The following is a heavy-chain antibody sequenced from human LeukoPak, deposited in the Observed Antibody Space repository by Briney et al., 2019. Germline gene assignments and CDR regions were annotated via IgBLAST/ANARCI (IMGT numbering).Heavy chain of an antibody. J-gene: IGHJ4*02. CDR3: AREKYSSSSFGY. CDR2: ISGSGGST. Sequence: GGTLRLSCAASGFTFSSYGMSWVRQAPGKGLEWVSAISGSGGSTYYADSVKGRFTISRDNAENSLYLQMNSLRTEDTAVYYCAREKYSSSSFGYWGQGTLVTASS. D-gene: IGHD6-6*01. CDR1: GFTFSSYG. V-gene: IGHV3-23*01.